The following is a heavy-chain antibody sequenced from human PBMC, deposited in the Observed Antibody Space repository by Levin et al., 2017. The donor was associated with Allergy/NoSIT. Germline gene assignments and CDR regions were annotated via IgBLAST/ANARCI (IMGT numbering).Heavy chain of an antibody. CDR1: GGSISSYY. Sequence: SETLSLTCTVSGGSISSYYWSWIRQPPGKGLEWIGYIYYSGSTNYNPSLKSRVTISVDTSKNQFSLKLSSVTAADTAVYYCERGALLWVRDPNLFDPRGQGNPVT. CDR2: IYYSGST. J-gene: IGHJ5*02. CDR3: ERGALLWVRDPNLFDP. D-gene: IGHD3-10*01. V-gene: IGHV4-59*01.